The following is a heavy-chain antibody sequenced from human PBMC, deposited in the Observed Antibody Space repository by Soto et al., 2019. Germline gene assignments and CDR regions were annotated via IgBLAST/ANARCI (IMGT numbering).Heavy chain of an antibody. CDR1: GYSFTSYW. Sequence: PGDSLKISCKGSGYSFTSYWIGWVRQMPGKGLEWMGIIYPGDSDTRYSPSFQGQVTISADKSISTAYLQWSSLKASDTAMYYCARTSAAGKYYYGMDVWGQGTTVNVSS. D-gene: IGHD6-13*01. CDR3: ARTSAAGKYYYGMDV. CDR2: IYPGDSDT. V-gene: IGHV5-51*01. J-gene: IGHJ6*02.